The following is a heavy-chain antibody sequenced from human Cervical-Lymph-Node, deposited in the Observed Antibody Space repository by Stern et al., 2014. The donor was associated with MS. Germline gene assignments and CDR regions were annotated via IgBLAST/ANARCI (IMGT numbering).Heavy chain of an antibody. CDR1: GYTFTNYD. CDR3: ARFSFGVVKPYYYGMDV. V-gene: IGHV1-8*01. J-gene: IGHJ6*02. CDR2: VNPNSGNT. Sequence: VQLVQSGAEVKKPGASVKVSCKASGYTFTNYDINWVRQATGQGLEWMGWVNPNSGNTGYAQKFQGRVTMTRNTSISTAYMELSSLRSEDTAVYYCARFSFGVVKPYYYGMDVWGQGTTVTVSS. D-gene: IGHD3-3*01.